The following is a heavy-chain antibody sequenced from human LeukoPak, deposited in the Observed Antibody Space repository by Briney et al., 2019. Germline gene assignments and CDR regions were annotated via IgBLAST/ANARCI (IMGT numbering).Heavy chain of an antibody. V-gene: IGHV1-18*01. J-gene: IGHJ4*02. CDR1: GYTFTSYG. CDR2: ISAYNGNT. D-gene: IGHD3-10*01. Sequence: ASVKVSCKASGYTFTSYGITWVRQAPGQGLEWMGWISAYNGNTNYAQQFQGRVTMTTDTSTSTAYMELRSLRSDDTAVYYCARVVYYGSGSYGRWIDYWGQGTLVTVSS. CDR3: ARVVYYGSGSYGRWIDY.